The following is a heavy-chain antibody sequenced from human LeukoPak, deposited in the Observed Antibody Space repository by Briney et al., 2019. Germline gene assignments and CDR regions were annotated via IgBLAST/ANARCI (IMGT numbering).Heavy chain of an antibody. D-gene: IGHD2-2*01. CDR3: ARDPWGGDIVVVPAATHDP. Sequence: GASVKVSCKTSGYPFTVYPVHWVRQAPGQGLEWMGRINPNNGGTNYAQKFRGRVTMTRDTSISTVYMELSRLTSDDTAVYYCARDPWGGDIVVVPAATHDPWGQGTLVTVSS. CDR2: INPNNGGT. J-gene: IGHJ5*02. CDR1: GYPFTVYP. V-gene: IGHV1-2*06.